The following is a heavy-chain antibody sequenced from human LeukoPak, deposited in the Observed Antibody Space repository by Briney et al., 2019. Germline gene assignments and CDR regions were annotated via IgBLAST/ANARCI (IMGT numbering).Heavy chain of an antibody. V-gene: IGHV4-59*08. D-gene: IGHD3-22*01. CDR1: GSSINNNF. Sequence: SETLSLTCTVSGSSINNNFWTWIRQPPGKGLEWIGYIYSSGSANYNPSIKSRVITSGDTSKNQISLKLTSVTAADTAVYFCARHRDYYDTWGRGTLVTVSS. CDR2: IYSSGSA. J-gene: IGHJ4*01. CDR3: ARHRDYYDT.